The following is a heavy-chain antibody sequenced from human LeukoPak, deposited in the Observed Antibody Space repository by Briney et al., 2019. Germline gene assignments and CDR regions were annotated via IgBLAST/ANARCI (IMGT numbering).Heavy chain of an antibody. D-gene: IGHD5-24*01. CDR3: ARVGDGLNDAFDT. Sequence: ASVKVSCKASGYSFTGYYMNWVRQAPGQGLEWMGRINPNTGGTNYAQNFQGRVTMTRDKSITTGYMELSRLRSDDTAVYYCARVGDGLNDAFDTWGQGTMVTVSS. V-gene: IGHV1-2*06. J-gene: IGHJ3*02. CDR1: GYSFTGYY. CDR2: INPNTGGT.